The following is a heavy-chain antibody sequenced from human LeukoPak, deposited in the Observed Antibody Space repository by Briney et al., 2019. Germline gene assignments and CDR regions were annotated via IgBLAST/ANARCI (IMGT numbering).Heavy chain of an antibody. CDR3: ARDFVGGIRSAGF. V-gene: IGHV1-2*06. J-gene: IGHJ4*02. Sequence: ASVKVSCKTSGFTFTGYYVHWVRQAPGQGLEWMGRVDPNSGDTIYGQRFQGRVTMTRDTSISAAYMELRNLRFDDTAVYYCARDFVGGIRSAGFWGQGTLVTVSS. D-gene: IGHD3-16*01. CDR1: GFTFTGYY. CDR2: VDPNSGDT.